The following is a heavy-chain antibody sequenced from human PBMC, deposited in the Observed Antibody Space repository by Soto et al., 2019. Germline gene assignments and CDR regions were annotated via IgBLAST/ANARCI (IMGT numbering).Heavy chain of an antibody. J-gene: IGHJ6*02. V-gene: IGHV1-69*06. Sequence: QVQLVQSGAEVKKPGSSVKVSCKATGGTFSSYAISWVRQAPGQGLEWMGGIIPIFGTANYAQKIQGRVTITGDKSMNTAYMELSSLRSEDTAVYYCARNDDYSNYTLLAYYSMDVWGQGTTVTGSS. CDR3: ARNDDYSNYTLLAYYSMDV. D-gene: IGHD4-4*01. CDR2: IIPIFGTA. CDR1: GGTFSSYA.